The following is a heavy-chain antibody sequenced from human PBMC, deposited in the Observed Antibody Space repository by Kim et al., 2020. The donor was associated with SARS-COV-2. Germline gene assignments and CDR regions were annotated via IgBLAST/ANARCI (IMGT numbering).Heavy chain of an antibody. CDR3: ARQPKPTPPHYAFDI. V-gene: IGHV4-39*01. CDR2: IYYSGST. Sequence: SETLSLTCTVSGGSISSSSYYWGWIRQPPGKGLEWIGSIYYSGSTYYNPSLKSRVTISVDTSKNQFSLKLSSVTAADTAVYYCARQPKPTPPHYAFDIWGQGTMVTVSS. CDR1: GGSISSSSYY. J-gene: IGHJ3*02.